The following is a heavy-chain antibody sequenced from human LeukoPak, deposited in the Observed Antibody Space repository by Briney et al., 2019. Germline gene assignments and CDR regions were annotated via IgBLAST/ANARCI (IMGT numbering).Heavy chain of an antibody. CDR1: GFIFSSYA. V-gene: IGHV3-23*01. D-gene: IGHD3-9*01. J-gene: IGHJ4*02. CDR2: ISGSGGST. Sequence: GGSLRLSCAASGFIFSSYAMSWVRQAPGKGLEWVSAISGSGGSTYYADSVKGRFTISRDNSKNTLYLQMNSLRAEDTAVYYCAKDLAIRYFDWLGPPFDYWGQGTLVTVSS. CDR3: AKDLAIRYFDWLGPPFDY.